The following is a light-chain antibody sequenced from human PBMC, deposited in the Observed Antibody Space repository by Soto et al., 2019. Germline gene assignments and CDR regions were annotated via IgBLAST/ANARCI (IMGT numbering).Light chain of an antibody. CDR1: QSISWW. CDR2: DAS. J-gene: IGKJ3*01. Sequence: DIQMTQSPSTLSASVGDRVTITCRASQSISWWLAWYQQKPGKAPKVVIYDASSLVSGVPSRFSGSGSGTEFTLTISSLQPDDFATYFCQQYNTYPSFTFRPAAKVDIK. V-gene: IGKV1-5*01. CDR3: QQYNTYPSFT.